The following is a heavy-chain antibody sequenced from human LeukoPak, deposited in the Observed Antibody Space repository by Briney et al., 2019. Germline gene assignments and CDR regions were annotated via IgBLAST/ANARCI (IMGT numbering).Heavy chain of an antibody. V-gene: IGHV4-39*01. CDR2: IYYRGST. J-gene: IGHJ6*03. Sequence: SETLSLTCTVSGGSISSSSYYWGWIRQPPGKGLEWIGSIYYRGSTYYNPSLKSRVTISVDTSKNQFSLKLSSVTAADTAVYYCARHRTTGTTSYYYYMDVWGKGTTVTVSS. CDR3: ARHRTTGTTSYYYYMDV. CDR1: GGSISSSSYY. D-gene: IGHD1-1*01.